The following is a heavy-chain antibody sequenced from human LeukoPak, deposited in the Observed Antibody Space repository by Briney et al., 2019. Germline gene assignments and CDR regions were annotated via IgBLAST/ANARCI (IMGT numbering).Heavy chain of an antibody. D-gene: IGHD3-22*01. CDR2: INHSGST. Sequence: SETLSLTCAVYGGSFSGYYWSWIRQPPGKGLEWIGEINHSGSTNYNPSLKSRVTISVDTSKNQFSLKLSSVTAADTAVYYCARHEHDSNGYKDFDYWGQGTLVTVSS. CDR3: ARHEHDSNGYKDFDY. CDR1: GGSFSGYY. V-gene: IGHV4-34*01. J-gene: IGHJ4*02.